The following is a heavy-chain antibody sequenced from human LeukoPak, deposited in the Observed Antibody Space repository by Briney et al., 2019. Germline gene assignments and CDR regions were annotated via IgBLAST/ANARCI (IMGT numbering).Heavy chain of an antibody. V-gene: IGHV3-9*01. Sequence: GGSLRLSCAASGFTFDDYAMHWVRQAPGKGLEWVSGISWNSGSIGYADSVKGRFTISRDNAKNSLYLQMNSLRAEDTALYYCAKGAAVAGKSFDYWAREPWSPSPQ. D-gene: IGHD6-19*01. J-gene: IGHJ4*02. CDR1: GFTFDDYA. CDR2: ISWNSGSI. CDR3: AKGAAVAGKSFDY.